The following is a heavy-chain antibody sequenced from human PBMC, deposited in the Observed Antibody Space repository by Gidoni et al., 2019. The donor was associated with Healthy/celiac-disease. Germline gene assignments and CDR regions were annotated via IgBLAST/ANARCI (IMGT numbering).Heavy chain of an antibody. CDR2: ISGSGGST. V-gene: IGHV3-23*01. CDR3: AKEGYYGSGSYYNNDAFDI. CDR1: GFTFSSYA. D-gene: IGHD3-10*01. J-gene: IGHJ3*02. Sequence: EVQLLESGGGLVQTGGSLRLSCAASGFTFSSYAMSWVRQAPGKGLEWVSAISGSGGSTYYADSVKGRFTISRDNSKNTLYLQMNSLRAEDTAVYYCAKEGYYGSGSYYNNDAFDIWGQGTMVTVSS.